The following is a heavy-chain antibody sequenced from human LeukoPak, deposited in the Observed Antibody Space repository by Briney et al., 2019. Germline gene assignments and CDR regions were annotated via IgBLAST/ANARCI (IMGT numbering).Heavy chain of an antibody. CDR2: IYTSGST. V-gene: IGHV4-4*07. Sequence: PSETLSLTCTVSGGSISSYYWSWIRQPAGKGLEWIGRIYTSGSTNYNPSLKNRVTMSVDTSKNQFSLKLSSVTAADTAVYYCARGSYCSGGSSYRYYFDYWGQGTLVTVSS. D-gene: IGHD2-15*01. CDR3: ARGSYCSGGSSYRYYFDY. CDR1: GGSISSYY. J-gene: IGHJ4*02.